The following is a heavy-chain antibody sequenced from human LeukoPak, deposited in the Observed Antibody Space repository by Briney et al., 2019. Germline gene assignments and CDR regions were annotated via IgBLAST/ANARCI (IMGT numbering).Heavy chain of an antibody. D-gene: IGHD6-6*01. CDR2: IYYTGTT. J-gene: IGHJ5*02. Sequence: SETLSLTCTVPGGSISNSTYYWSWIRQPPGKGLGWIATIYYTGTTYYNPSLKSRVTISVDTSKNQFSLKLSSVTAADTAVYYCALYSASSGCFDPWGQGTLVTVSS. V-gene: IGHV4-39*01. CDR1: GGSISNSTYY. CDR3: ALYSASSGCFDP.